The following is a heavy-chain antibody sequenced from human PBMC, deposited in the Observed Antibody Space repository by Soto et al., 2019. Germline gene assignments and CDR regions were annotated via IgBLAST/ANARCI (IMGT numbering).Heavy chain of an antibody. CDR3: ARDLNYWSLLIDH. CDR1: GFTFSSYA. CDR2: LWSDGIKT. V-gene: IGHV3-30*04. D-gene: IGHD2-8*02. Sequence: GGSLRLSCAASGFTFSSYAMHWVRQAPGKGLEWVAGLWSDGIKTSYTDSVKGRFTISRDTSKNMLYLQMNSLGAEDTAVYYCARDLNYWSLLIDHWGQGTLVTVSS. J-gene: IGHJ4*02.